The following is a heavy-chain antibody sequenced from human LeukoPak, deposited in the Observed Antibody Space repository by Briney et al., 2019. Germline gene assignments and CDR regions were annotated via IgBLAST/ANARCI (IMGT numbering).Heavy chain of an antibody. CDR2: ISYDGINK. CDR3: TKDTHCSGADCSVGYFGY. Sequence: GGSLRLSCAASGFTFSSYAMHWVRQAPGKGLEWVAVISYDGINKYYSDSVKGRFTISRDTSKNTLYLQMNSLRGEDTAIYYCTKDTHCSGADCSVGYFGYWGQGTLVTVSS. J-gene: IGHJ4*02. CDR1: GFTFSSYA. V-gene: IGHV3-30*18. D-gene: IGHD2-21*02.